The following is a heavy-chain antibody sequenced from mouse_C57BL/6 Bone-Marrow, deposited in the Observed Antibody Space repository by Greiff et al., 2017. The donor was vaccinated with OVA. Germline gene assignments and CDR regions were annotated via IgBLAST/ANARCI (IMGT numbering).Heavy chain of an antibody. Sequence: DVKLVESGGGLVQPGGSLKLSCAASGIDFSRYWMSWVRRAPGKGLEWIGEINPDSSTINYAPSLKDKFIISRDNAKNTLYLQMSKVRSEDTALYYCASLYYYGSRAMDYWGQGTSVTVSS. CDR1: GIDFSRYW. V-gene: IGHV4-1*01. CDR3: ASLYYYGSRAMDY. CDR2: INPDSSTI. D-gene: IGHD1-1*01. J-gene: IGHJ4*01.